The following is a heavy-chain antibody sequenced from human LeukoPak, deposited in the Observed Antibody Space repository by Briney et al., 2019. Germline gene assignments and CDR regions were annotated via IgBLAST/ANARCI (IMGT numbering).Heavy chain of an antibody. CDR2: ISGYNGNT. Sequence: GASVKVSCKASGYTFTYYGISWVRQAPGQGPEWMGWISGYNGNTNYAQKFQGRVTMTTDTSTSTAYMELRSLGSDDTALYYCARPNYPGGSGSYGGTNWFDPWGQGTLVTVSS. CDR3: ARPNYPGGSGSYGGTNWFDP. CDR1: GYTFTYYG. J-gene: IGHJ5*02. V-gene: IGHV1-18*01. D-gene: IGHD3-10*01.